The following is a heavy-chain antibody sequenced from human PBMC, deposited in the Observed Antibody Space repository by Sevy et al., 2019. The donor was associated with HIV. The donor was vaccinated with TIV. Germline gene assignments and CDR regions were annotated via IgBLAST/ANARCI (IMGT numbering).Heavy chain of an antibody. D-gene: IGHD6-19*01. CDR2: IYPDDSET. V-gene: IGHV5-51*01. Sequence: GESLKISCKGSGYSFSNYWIAWVRQIPGKGLEWMGIIYPDDSETRYSPSFQGQVTISADKSISTAYLQWSSLNASDTAMYYCARQFRVAVAGHRGQGTLVTVSS. CDR3: ARQFRVAVAGH. CDR1: GYSFSNYW. J-gene: IGHJ4*02.